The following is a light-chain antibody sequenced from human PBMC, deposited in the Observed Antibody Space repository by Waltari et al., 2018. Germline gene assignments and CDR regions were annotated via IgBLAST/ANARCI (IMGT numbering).Light chain of an antibody. CDR2: DTS. Sequence: QAVVTQEPSLTVSPGGTVTLTCGSNTGAVTSGHYPYWFQQKPGQAPTTLVFDTSNPHSGPPARFSGSLLGGKAALTLSGAQPEDEADYYCLLLYCSYRVFGGGTKLTVL. J-gene: IGLJ2*01. CDR3: LLLYCSYRV. V-gene: IGLV7-46*01. CDR1: TGAVTSGHY.